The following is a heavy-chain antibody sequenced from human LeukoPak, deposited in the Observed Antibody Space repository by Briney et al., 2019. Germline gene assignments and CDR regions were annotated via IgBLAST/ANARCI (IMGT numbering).Heavy chain of an antibody. J-gene: IGHJ5*02. D-gene: IGHD2-8*01. V-gene: IGHV1-18*01. CDR3: ARDSIVLMVYAMPNWFDP. Sequence: ASVKVSCKASGYTFPSYGISWVRQAPGQGLDWMGWISAYNGNTNYAQKLQGRVTMTTDTSTSTAYMELRSLRSDDTAVYYCARDSIVLMVYAMPNWFDPWGQGTLVTVSS. CDR1: GYTFPSYG. CDR2: ISAYNGNT.